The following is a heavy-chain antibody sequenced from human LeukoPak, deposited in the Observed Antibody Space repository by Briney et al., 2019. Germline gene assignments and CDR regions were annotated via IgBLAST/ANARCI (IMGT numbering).Heavy chain of an antibody. CDR2: IWYDGSNK. V-gene: IGHV3-33*08. Sequence: GRSLRLSCAASGFTFSSYGMHWVRQAPGKGLEWVAVIWYDGSNKYYADSVKGRFTISRDNSKNTLYLQMNSLRAEETAVYYCAREGWILGGYFDYWGEGTLVTVSS. J-gene: IGHJ4*02. D-gene: IGHD5-18*01. CDR3: AREGWILGGYFDY. CDR1: GFTFSSYG.